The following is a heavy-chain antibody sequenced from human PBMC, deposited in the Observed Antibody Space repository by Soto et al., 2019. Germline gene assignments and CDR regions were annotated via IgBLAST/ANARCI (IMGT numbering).Heavy chain of an antibody. D-gene: IGHD1-26*01. V-gene: IGHV3-21*01. CDR2: SSRSSSYK. CDR1: GFTFSSYS. CDR3: ARERVVGASCGMDV. J-gene: IGHJ6*02. Sequence: EVQLVESGGGLVKPGGSLRLSCAASGFTFSSYSLNWVRQAPGKGLEWVSSSSRSSSYKYYADSVKGRFTISRDNAKNSLYLQMNILRAEDTAVYYCARERVVGASCGMDVWGQGTTVTVSS.